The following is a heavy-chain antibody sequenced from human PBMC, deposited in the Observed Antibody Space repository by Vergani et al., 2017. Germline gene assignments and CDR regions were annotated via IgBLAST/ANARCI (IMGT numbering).Heavy chain of an antibody. CDR1: GFTFSSYG. V-gene: IGHV3-33*01. CDR3: ARDQLYCSGGSCYSGWFDP. D-gene: IGHD2-15*01. CDR2: IWYDGSNK. Sequence: VQLVESGGGLVQPGRSLRLSCAASGFTFSSYGMHWVRQAPGKGLEWVAVIWYDGSNKYYAASVKGRFTISRDNSKNTLYLQMNSLRAEDTAVYYCARDQLYCSGGSCYSGWFDPWGQGTLVTVSS. J-gene: IGHJ5*02.